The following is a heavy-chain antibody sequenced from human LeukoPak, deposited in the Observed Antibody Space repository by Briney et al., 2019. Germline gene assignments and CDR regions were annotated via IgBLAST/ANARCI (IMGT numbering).Heavy chain of an antibody. J-gene: IGHJ4*02. Sequence: SETLSLTCTVSGGSISSYYWSWIRQPPGKGLEWIGYIYYSGSTNYNPSLKSRVTISVDTSKNQFSLKLSSVTAADTAVYYCARDPADDYYGSGSYRNWYFDYWGQGTLVTVSS. CDR3: ARDPADDYYGSGSYRNWYFDY. D-gene: IGHD3-10*01. CDR1: GGSISSYY. CDR2: IYYSGST. V-gene: IGHV4-59*01.